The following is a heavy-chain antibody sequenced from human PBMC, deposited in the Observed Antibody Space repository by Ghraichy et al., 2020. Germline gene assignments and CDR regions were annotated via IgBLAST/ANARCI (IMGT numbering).Heavy chain of an antibody. CDR1: GFTFRNYN. J-gene: IGHJ4*02. CDR3: VRDYTSMFHY. V-gene: IGHV3-21*01. CDR2: ISSSSSYM. D-gene: IGHD3-10*02. Sequence: GGSLRLSCAASGFTFRNYNMNWVRQAPGKGLEWVSSISSSSSYMYYADSVKGRFTISRDNAKNSVYLQMNSLRAEDTAVYYCVRDYTSMFHYWGQGTLVTVSS.